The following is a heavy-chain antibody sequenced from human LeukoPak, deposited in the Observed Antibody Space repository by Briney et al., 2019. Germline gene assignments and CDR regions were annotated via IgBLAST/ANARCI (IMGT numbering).Heavy chain of an antibody. D-gene: IGHD1-26*01. CDR3: ARYIVSYPHDAFDI. CDR2: IYYSGST. Sequence: SETLSLTCTVSGGSISSYYWSWIRQPPGKGLEWIGYIYYSGSTNYNPSLKSRVTISVDTSKNQFSLKLSSVTAADTAFYYCARYIVSYPHDAFDIWSQGTMVTVSS. CDR1: GGSISSYY. J-gene: IGHJ3*02. V-gene: IGHV4-59*01.